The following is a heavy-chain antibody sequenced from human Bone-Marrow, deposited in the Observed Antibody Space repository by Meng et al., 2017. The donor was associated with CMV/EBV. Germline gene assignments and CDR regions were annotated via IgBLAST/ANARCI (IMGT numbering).Heavy chain of an antibody. D-gene: IGHD3-16*01. CDR1: GGTFSSYA. V-gene: IGHV1-69*10. CDR3: ASGGGGILGIVY. CDR2: IIPILGIA. J-gene: IGHJ4*02. Sequence: SVKVSCKASGGTFSSYAISWVRQAPGQGLEWMGGIIPILGIANYAQKFQGRVTITADKSTSTAYMELSSLRSEDTAVYYCASGGGGILGIVYWGQGTVVTFSS.